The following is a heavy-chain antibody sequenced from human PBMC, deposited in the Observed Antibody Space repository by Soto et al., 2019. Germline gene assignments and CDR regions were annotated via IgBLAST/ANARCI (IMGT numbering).Heavy chain of an antibody. D-gene: IGHD5-18*01. J-gene: IGHJ4*02. CDR1: GGSISNAAYS. V-gene: IGHV4-30-2*01. CDR2: IYPSGMP. Sequence: LSLTCTVSGGSISNAAYSWSWIRQPPGKGLEWIGYIYPSGMPFYNPSLRSRVTISIDRSNDQFSLNLKSVTAADTAVYYCARERGGYGLFDSWGQGTLVTVSS. CDR3: ARERGGYGLFDS.